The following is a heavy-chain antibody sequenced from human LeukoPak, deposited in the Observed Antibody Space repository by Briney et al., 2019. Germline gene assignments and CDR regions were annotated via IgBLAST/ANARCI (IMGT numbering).Heavy chain of an antibody. CDR1: GGSISSSSYY. D-gene: IGHD1-26*01. CDR2: IYYSGST. V-gene: IGHV4-39*01. J-gene: IGHJ4*02. CDR3: ARHWLGIVGATPGGYFGY. Sequence: SETLSLTCTVSGGSISSSSYYWGWIRQPPGKGLEWIGSIYYSGSTYYNPSLKSRVTISVDTSKNQFSLKLSSVTAADTAVYYCARHWLGIVGATPGGYFGYWGQGTLVTVSS.